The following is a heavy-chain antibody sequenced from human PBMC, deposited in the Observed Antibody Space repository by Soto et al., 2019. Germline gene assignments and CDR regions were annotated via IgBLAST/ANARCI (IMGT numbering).Heavy chain of an antibody. CDR1: GFTFSSYS. CDR2: ISSSSSYI. V-gene: IGHV3-21*01. D-gene: IGHD1-1*01. J-gene: IGHJ3*02. Sequence: GGSLRLSCAASGFTFSSYSMNWVRQAPGKGLEWVASISSSSSYIYYADSVKGRFTISRDNAKNSLYLQMNSLRAEDTAVYYCARSLLGNQNAFDIWGQGTMVTVSS. CDR3: ARSLLGNQNAFDI.